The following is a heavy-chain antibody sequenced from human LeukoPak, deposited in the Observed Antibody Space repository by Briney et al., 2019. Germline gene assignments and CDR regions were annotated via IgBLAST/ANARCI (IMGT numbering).Heavy chain of an antibody. J-gene: IGHJ3*02. Sequence: SGGSLRLSCAASGFTVSSNYMNWVRQAPGKGLEWVSIIYSGGSTYYADSVKGRFTISRDNPKNTLYLQMNSLRAEDTAVYYCARQEVVEDTFDIWGQGTMVTASS. D-gene: IGHD2-15*01. CDR3: ARQEVVEDTFDI. CDR2: IYSGGST. CDR1: GFTVSSNY. V-gene: IGHV3-53*01.